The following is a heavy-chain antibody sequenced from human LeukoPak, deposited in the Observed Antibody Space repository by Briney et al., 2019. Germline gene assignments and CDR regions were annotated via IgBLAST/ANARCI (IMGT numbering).Heavy chain of an antibody. D-gene: IGHD3-16*01. CDR2: IKQAGSEN. J-gene: IGHJ4*02. CDR1: GFIFSSYW. CDR3: ARVRGDYCFDY. V-gene: IGHV3-7*01. Sequence: GGSLRLSCAASGFIFSSYWMTWVRQAPGKGLEWVANIKQAGSENSYVDSVKGRFTISRDNAKNSLYLQINSLRAEDTAVYYCARVRGDYCFDYWGQGTLVSVSS.